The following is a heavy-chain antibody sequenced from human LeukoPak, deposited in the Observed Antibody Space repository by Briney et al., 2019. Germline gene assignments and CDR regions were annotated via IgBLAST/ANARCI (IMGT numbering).Heavy chain of an antibody. CDR1: EYSFSTNW. D-gene: IGHD3-10*01. CDR2: IYPGDSQS. V-gene: IGHV5-51*01. J-gene: IGHJ4*02. CDR3: AGYNAGSLDF. Sequence: GESLKISCKAYEYSFSTNWIGWVRQMPGKGLEWMGLIYPGDSQSKYSPSFQGHVTFSADTSRNTAYLQWNSLKASDTAMYYCAGYNAGSLDFWGQGTMIYVSS.